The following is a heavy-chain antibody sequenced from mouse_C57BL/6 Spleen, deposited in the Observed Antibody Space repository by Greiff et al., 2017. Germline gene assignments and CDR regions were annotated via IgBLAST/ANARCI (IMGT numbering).Heavy chain of an antibody. CDR3: ASPHYYGSSYGFAY. J-gene: IGHJ3*01. CDR1: GYTFTSYW. Sequence: QVQLQQSGAELVKPGASVKLSCKASGYTFTSYWMHWVKQRPGQGLEWIGMIHPNSGSTNYNEKFKSKATLTVDKSSSPAYMQLSSLTSEDSAVYYCASPHYYGSSYGFAYWGQGTLVTVSA. D-gene: IGHD1-1*01. CDR2: IHPNSGST. V-gene: IGHV1-64*01.